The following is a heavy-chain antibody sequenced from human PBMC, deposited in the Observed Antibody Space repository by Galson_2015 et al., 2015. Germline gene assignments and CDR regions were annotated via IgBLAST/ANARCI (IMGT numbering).Heavy chain of an antibody. Sequence: SETLSLTCTVSGGSVSSGSYYWSWIRQPPGKGLEWIGYIYYSGSTNYNPSLKSRVTISVDTSKNQFSLKLSSVTAADTAVYYCARAGSGYYYFAGTWGQGTLVTVSS. D-gene: IGHD3-22*01. CDR3: ARAGSGYYYFAGT. V-gene: IGHV4-61*01. CDR2: IYYSGST. CDR1: GGSVSSGSYY. J-gene: IGHJ4*02.